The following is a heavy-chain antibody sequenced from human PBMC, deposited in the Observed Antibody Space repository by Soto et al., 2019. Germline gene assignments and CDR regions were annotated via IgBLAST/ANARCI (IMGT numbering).Heavy chain of an antibody. Sequence: GESLKISCAASGFTFSSYAMHWVRQAPGKGLEWVAVISYDGSNKYYADSVKGRFTISRDNSKNTLYLQMNSLRAEDTAVYYCARDFVVVVAAEPNYYYYGMDVWGQGTTVTVSS. CDR3: ARDFVVVVAAEPNYYYYGMDV. CDR2: ISYDGSNK. J-gene: IGHJ6*02. CDR1: GFTFSSYA. V-gene: IGHV3-30-3*01. D-gene: IGHD2-15*01.